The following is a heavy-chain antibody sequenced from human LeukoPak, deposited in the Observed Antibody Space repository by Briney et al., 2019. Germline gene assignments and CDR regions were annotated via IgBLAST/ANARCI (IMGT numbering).Heavy chain of an antibody. V-gene: IGHV4-30-2*01. J-gene: IGHJ4*02. CDR3: ARHASGRWLQLYL. CDR2: IYHSGST. CDR1: GGSISSGGYS. D-gene: IGHD5-24*01. Sequence: PSETLSLTCAVSGGSISSGGYSWSWIRQPPGKGLEWIGYIYHSGSTYYNPSLKSRVTISVDRSKNQFSLKLSSVTAADTAVYYCARHASGRWLQLYLWGQGTLVTVSS.